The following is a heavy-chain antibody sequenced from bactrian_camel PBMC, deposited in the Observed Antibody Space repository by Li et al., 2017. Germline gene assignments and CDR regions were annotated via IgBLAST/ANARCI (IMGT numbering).Heavy chain of an antibody. CDR3: AADLKSRGSWYFRRAADFDF. CDR1: GYTYNNYC. V-gene: IGHV3S63*01. J-gene: IGHJ6*01. D-gene: IGHD6*01. Sequence: HVQLVESGGGSVQAGGSLKLSCVASGYTYNNYCMAWFRQAPGKEREGVAALGSNDRPTYADSVKGRFTISKDNAKNTLYLQTNSLKPEDTGMYYCAADLKSRGSWYFRRAADFDFWGLGTQVT. CDR2: LGSNDRP.